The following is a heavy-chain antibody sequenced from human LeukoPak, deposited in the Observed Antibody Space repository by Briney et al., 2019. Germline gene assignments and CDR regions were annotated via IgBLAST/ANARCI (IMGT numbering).Heavy chain of an antibody. V-gene: IGHV4-39*01. CDR2: IYYSGST. CDR3: ARVDHYYFYTDG. CDR1: GASISTATYY. J-gene: IGHJ6*03. Sequence: SETLSLTCTVSGASISTATYYWGWIRQSPGKGLEWIAKIYYSGSTYHNPALMSRVTISIDMSKNQFSLNLSSVTAADTALYYCARVDHYYFYTDGWGKGTTVTVSS.